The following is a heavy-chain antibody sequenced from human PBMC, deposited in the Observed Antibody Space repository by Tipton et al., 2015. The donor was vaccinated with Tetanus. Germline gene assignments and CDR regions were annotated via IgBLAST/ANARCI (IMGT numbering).Heavy chain of an antibody. Sequence: TLSLTCAVYGGSFSGYYWSWIRQPPGKGLEWIGEINHSGSTNYNPSLKSRVTISVDTSKNQFSLKLSSVTAADTAVYYCARGPATGGEDYWGQGTLVTVSS. V-gene: IGHV4-34*01. CDR3: ARGPATGGEDY. CDR1: GGSFSGYY. D-gene: IGHD7-27*01. J-gene: IGHJ4*02. CDR2: INHSGST.